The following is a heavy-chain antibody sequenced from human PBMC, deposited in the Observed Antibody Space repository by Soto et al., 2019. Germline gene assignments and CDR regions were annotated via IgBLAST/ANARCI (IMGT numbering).Heavy chain of an antibody. CDR1: GYTFTGYY. J-gene: IGHJ6*02. CDR3: AREGSAAAGSSSYGMDF. V-gene: IGHV1-2*04. Sequence: ASVKVSCKASGYTFTGYYMHWVRQAPGQGLEWMGWINPNSGGTNYAQKFQGWVTMTRDTSISTAYMELSRLRSDDTAVYYCAREGSAAAGSSSYGMDFWGQGTTVTVSS. CDR2: INPNSGGT. D-gene: IGHD6-13*01.